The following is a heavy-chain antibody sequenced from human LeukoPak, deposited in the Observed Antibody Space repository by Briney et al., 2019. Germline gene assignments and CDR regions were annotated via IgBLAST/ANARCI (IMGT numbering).Heavy chain of an antibody. J-gene: IGHJ6*02. CDR3: ARVTRLGYCSGGSCFYYYYYGMDV. Sequence: PGGSLRLSCAASGFTFSSYSMNWVRQAPGKGLEWVSSISSSSSYIYYADSVKGRFTISRDNAKNSLYLQMNSLRAEDTAVYYCARVTRLGYCSGGSCFYYYYYGMDVWGQGTTVTVSS. CDR2: ISSSSSYI. CDR1: GFTFSSYS. D-gene: IGHD2-15*01. V-gene: IGHV3-21*01.